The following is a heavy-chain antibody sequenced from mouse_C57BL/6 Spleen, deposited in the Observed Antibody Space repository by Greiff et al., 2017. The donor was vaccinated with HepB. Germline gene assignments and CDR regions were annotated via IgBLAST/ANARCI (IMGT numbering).Heavy chain of an antibody. CDR3: ARYDYDDDYYAMDY. D-gene: IGHD2-4*01. Sequence: LQQSGPGILQPSQTLSLTCSFSGFSLSTFGMGVGWIRQPSGKGLEWLEHIWCDDDKYYNPALKSRLTISKDTSKNQVFLKIANVDTADTATYYCARYDYDDDYYAMDYWGQGTSVTVAS. V-gene: IGHV8-8*01. CDR2: IWCDDDK. J-gene: IGHJ4*01. CDR1: GFSLSTFGMG.